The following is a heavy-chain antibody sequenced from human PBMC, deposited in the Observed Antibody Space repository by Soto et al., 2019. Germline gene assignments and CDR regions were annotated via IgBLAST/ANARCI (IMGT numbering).Heavy chain of an antibody. CDR3: VRDFDHESSGHYFFY. J-gene: IGHJ4*02. V-gene: IGHV1-69*13. D-gene: IGHD3-22*01. CDR2: IIPMFNTA. CDR1: GGTFSNYA. Sequence: SEKVSCKASGGTFSNYAINWVRQAPGQGLAWVGGIIPMFNTANYAQSFQGRVTISANESTSAAYTKESSLSSEDTAVSSCVRDFDHESSGHYFFYWGQGTQVTVSS.